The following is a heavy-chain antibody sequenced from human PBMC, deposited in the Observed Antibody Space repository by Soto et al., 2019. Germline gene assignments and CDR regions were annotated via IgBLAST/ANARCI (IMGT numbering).Heavy chain of an antibody. Sequence: SETLSLTCTVSGGSISSGGYYWSWIRQHPGKGLEWIGYIYYSGSTYYNPSLKSRVTISVDTSKNQFSLKLSSVTAADTAVYYCARKLGALTTWFDPWGQGTLVTVSS. J-gene: IGHJ5*02. CDR2: IYYSGST. D-gene: IGHD1-1*01. CDR1: GGSISSGGYY. CDR3: ARKLGALTTWFDP. V-gene: IGHV4-31*03.